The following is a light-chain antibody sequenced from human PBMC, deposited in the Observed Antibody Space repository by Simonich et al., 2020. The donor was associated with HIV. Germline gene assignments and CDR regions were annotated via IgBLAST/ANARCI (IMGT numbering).Light chain of an antibody. CDR1: QSVASN. CDR2: FAS. J-gene: IGKJ3*01. CDR3: QQYNNWPSPFT. V-gene: IGKV3-15*01. Sequence: EKVLKQSPATLTLSPGERATLSCRYSQSVASNFAWYQQKPGQPPRLLIYFASTRATGIPARFSGSGFGTEFTLTISSTQSEDFAVYYCQQYNNWPSPFTFGPGTKVDIK.